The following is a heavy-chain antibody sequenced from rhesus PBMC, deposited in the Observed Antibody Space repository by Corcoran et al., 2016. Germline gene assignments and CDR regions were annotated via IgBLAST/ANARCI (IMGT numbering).Heavy chain of an antibody. CDR1: CGPLCINY. CDR2: ISGSGGSN. D-gene: IGHD4-11*01. J-gene: IGHJ6*01. Sequence: QLQLQESGPGLVKPSATLSLTCAVSCGPLCINYWSCIRLPPGPGLEWIGRISGSGGSNDYNPSLKSRVTISTDTSKNQFSLKLSSVTAADTAVYYCARTTAIYYYGLDSWGQGVVVTVSS. CDR3: ARTTAIYYYGLDS. V-gene: IGHV4-173*01.